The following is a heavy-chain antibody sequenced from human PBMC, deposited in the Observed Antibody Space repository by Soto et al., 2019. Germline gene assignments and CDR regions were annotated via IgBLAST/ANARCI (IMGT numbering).Heavy chain of an antibody. CDR1: GGTFSSYA. CDR3: ARARKISSGRPLDSSSWYNWFDP. J-gene: IGHJ5*02. V-gene: IGHV1-69*13. Sequence: ASVKVSCKASGGTFSSYAISWVRQAPGQGLEWMGGIIPIFGTANYAQKFQGRVTITADESTSTAYMELSSLRSEDTAVYYCARARKISSGRPLDSSSWYNWFDPWGQGTLVTGSS. CDR2: IIPIFGTA. D-gene: IGHD6-13*01.